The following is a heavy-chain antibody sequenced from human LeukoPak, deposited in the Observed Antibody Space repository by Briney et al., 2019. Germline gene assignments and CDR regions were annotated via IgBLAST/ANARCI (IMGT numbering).Heavy chain of an antibody. Sequence: HGGSLRLSCAASGFTFSSYSMNWVRQAPGKGLEWVSSISSSSSYIYYADSVKGRFTISRDNAKNSLYLQMNSLRAEDTAVYYCARDGGKGDAFDIWGQGTMVTVSS. V-gene: IGHV3-21*01. D-gene: IGHD1-26*01. J-gene: IGHJ3*02. CDR3: ARDGGKGDAFDI. CDR1: GFTFSSYS. CDR2: ISSSSSYI.